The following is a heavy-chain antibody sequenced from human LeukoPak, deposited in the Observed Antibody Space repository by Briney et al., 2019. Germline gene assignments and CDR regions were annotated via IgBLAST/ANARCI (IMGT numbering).Heavy chain of an antibody. CDR3: ARVEDYYDSSGQLDY. J-gene: IGHJ4*02. D-gene: IGHD3-22*01. V-gene: IGHV5-51*01. CDR2: IYPGASDT. CDR1: GYRFTSYW. Sequence: GGSLQISFQGSGYRFTSYWIGWVRPMPGKGLEWMGIIYPGASDTRYRPSFQGQVTISADKSISTAYLQWSSLKASDTAMYYCARVEDYYDSSGQLDYWGQGTLVTVSS.